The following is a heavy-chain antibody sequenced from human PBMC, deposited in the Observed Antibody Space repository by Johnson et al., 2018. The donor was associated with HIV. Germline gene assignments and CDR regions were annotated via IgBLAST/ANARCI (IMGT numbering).Heavy chain of an antibody. D-gene: IGHD1-26*01. Sequence: QEKLVESGGGVVQPGRSLRLSCAASGFTFSSYAMSWVRQAPGKGLEWVAVIWYDGSNKYYADSVKGRFTISRDNSKNTLYLQMNSLRAEDTAVYYCAKERSGSYSGADVFDVWGQGTMVTVSS. CDR3: AKERSGSYSGADVFDV. CDR2: IWYDGSNK. J-gene: IGHJ3*01. V-gene: IGHV3-33*06. CDR1: GFTFSSYA.